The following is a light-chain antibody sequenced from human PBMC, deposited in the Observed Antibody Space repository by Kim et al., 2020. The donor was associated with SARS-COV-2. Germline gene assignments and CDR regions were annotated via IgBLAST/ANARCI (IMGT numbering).Light chain of an antibody. CDR2: DAS. CDR1: QSVSRY. J-gene: IGKJ4*01. CDR3: QQRSNWPLT. Sequence: LSPGERATLSCRASQSVSRYLAWYQQKPGQAPRLLIYDASNRATGIPARFSGSGSGTDFTLTISSLEPEDFAVYYCQQRSNWPLTFGGGTKVDIK. V-gene: IGKV3-11*01.